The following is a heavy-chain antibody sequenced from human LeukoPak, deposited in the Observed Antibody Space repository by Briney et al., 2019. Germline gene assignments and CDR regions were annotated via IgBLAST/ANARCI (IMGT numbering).Heavy chain of an antibody. CDR3: AAAEH. Sequence: GGSLRLSCAASGFTFDDYAMHWVRQAPGKGLEWVSGISWNSGSIGYADSVKGRFTISRDNAKNSLYLQMNSLRAEDTALYYCAAAEHWSQGTLVTVSS. J-gene: IGHJ4*02. CDR1: GFTFDDYA. V-gene: IGHV3-9*01. CDR2: ISWNSGSI. D-gene: IGHD6-13*01.